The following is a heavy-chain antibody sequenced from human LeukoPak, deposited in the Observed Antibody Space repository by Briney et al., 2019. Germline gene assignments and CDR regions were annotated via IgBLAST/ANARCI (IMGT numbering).Heavy chain of an antibody. CDR2: MYSGGST. CDR3: ARKYYYDSSGYSDPGAFDI. Sequence: GGSLRLSCAASGFTVSSNYMSWVRQAPGKGLEWVSVMYSGGSTYYADSVKGRFTISRDNSKNTLYLQMNSLRAEDTAVYYCARKYYYDSSGYSDPGAFDIWGQGTMVTVSS. CDR1: GFTVSSNY. V-gene: IGHV3-66*01. D-gene: IGHD3-22*01. J-gene: IGHJ3*02.